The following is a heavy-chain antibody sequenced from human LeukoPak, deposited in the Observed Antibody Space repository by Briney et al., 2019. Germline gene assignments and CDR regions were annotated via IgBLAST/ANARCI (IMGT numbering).Heavy chain of an antibody. Sequence: GASVKVSCTASGYTFTGYYMHWVRQAPGQGLEWMGWINPNSGGTNYAQKFQGRVTMTRDTSISTAYMELSRLRSDDTAVYYCARGDMELAYYYYYMDVWGKGTTVTISS. D-gene: IGHD4/OR15-4a*01. CDR1: GYTFTGYY. V-gene: IGHV1-2*02. J-gene: IGHJ6*03. CDR3: ARGDMELAYYYYYMDV. CDR2: INPNSGGT.